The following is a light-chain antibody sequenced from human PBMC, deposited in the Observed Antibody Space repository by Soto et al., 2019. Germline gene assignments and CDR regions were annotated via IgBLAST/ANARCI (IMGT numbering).Light chain of an antibody. Sequence: SAVTQPGTWSGSPGQSVTIYCTGTSSDVVGYNYVSWYQQHPDKAPKVMIYDVTKRPSGVPDRFSGSKSGNTASLTISGLQAEDEADYYCCSYAGSYIYVFGTG. CDR1: SSDVVGYNY. CDR2: DVT. CDR3: CSYAGSYIYV. J-gene: IGLJ1*01. V-gene: IGLV2-11*01.